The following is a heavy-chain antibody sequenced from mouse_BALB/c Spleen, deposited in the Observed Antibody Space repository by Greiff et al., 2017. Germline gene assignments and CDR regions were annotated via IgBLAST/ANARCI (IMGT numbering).Heavy chain of an antibody. J-gene: IGHJ4*01. Sequence: VQLQQPGAELVKPGAPVKLSCKASGYTFTSYWMNWVKQRPGRGLEWIGRIDPSDSETHYNQKFKDKATLTVDKSSSTAYIQLSSLTSEDSAVYYCARDSMDYWGQGTSVTVSS. CDR2: IDPSDSET. CDR1: GYTFTSYW. CDR3: ARDSMDY. V-gene: IGHV1-69*02.